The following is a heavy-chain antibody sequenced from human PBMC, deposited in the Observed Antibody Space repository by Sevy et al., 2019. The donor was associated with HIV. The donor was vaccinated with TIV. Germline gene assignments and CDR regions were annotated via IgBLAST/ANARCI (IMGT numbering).Heavy chain of an antibody. CDR1: GVSVSSDTYY. CDR3: ASEPYFFDKSGYYWDY. V-gene: IGHV4-61*01. D-gene: IGHD3-22*01. J-gene: IGHJ4*02. Sequence: SETLSLTCAVSGVSVSSDTYYWSWIRQPPGKGLEWIGYVYHTGSTNYRPSFKSRVTISVDTSKNQFSLRLFSVAAADTAVYYCASEPYFFDKSGYYWDYWGQGALVTVSS. CDR2: VYHTGST.